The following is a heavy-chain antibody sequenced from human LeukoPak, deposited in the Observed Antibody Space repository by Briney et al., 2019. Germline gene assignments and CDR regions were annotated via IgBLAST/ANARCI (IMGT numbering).Heavy chain of an antibody. D-gene: IGHD3-22*01. CDR1: GFTFSSYA. CDR3: AKEAAYYYDSSGYPIDY. V-gene: IGHV3-23*01. CDR2: ISGSGGST. J-gene: IGHJ4*02. Sequence: GGSLRLSCAASGFTFSSYAMSWVRQAPGKGLEWVSAISGSGGSTYYADSVKGWFTISRDNSKNTLYLQMNSLRAEDTAVYYCAKEAAYYYDSSGYPIDYWGQGTLVTVSS.